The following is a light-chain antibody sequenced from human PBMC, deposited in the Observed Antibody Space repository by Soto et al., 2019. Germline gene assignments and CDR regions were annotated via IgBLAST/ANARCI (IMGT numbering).Light chain of an antibody. CDR3: VLYVGSGIWV. J-gene: IGLJ3*02. CDR1: SGSVSTSHF. Sequence: QAVVTQEPSFSVSPGATVTLTCGLSSGSVSTSHFPNWYQQTPGQPPRTLIYGTKTRSSGVPDRFSGSILGIRAALTITGAQADDESDYYCVLYVGSGIWVFGGGTKLTVL. CDR2: GTK. V-gene: IGLV8-61*01.